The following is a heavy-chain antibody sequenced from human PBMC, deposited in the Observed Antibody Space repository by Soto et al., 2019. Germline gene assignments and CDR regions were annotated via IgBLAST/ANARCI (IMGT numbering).Heavy chain of an antibody. J-gene: IGHJ4*02. CDR2: INAGYGNT. CDR1: GYTFSSYA. Sequence: QVHLVQPGAEVRKPGASVEVSCKASGYTFSSYARHWLRQAPGQRLEWMGWINAGYGNTKSSQKFQDRVTISHDTSASTADMERTSLRSEDTALYYCARYTGDGTFDFWGQGTLVTVSS. CDR3: ARYTGDGTFDF. D-gene: IGHD7-27*01. V-gene: IGHV1-3*01.